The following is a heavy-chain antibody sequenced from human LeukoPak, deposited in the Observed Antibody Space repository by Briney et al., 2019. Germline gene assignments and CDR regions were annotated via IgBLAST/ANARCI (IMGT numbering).Heavy chain of an antibody. CDR1: GGSISSYY. D-gene: IGHD6-13*01. Sequence: SETLSLTCTVSGGSISSYYWSWIRQPPGKGLEWIGYIYYSGSTNYNPSLKSRVTISVDTSKNQFSLKLSSVTAADTAVYYCARDTRYSSSWSDYDAFDIWGQGTMVTVSS. J-gene: IGHJ3*02. CDR3: ARDTRYSSSWSDYDAFDI. V-gene: IGHV4-59*01. CDR2: IYYSGST.